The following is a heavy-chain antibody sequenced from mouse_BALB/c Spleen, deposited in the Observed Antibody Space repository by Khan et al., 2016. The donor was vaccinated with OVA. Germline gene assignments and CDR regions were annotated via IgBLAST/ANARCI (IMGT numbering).Heavy chain of an antibody. V-gene: IGHV3-2*02. J-gene: IGHJ2*01. CDR3: ARTARIKY. D-gene: IGHD1-2*01. CDR2: ISYSGST. Sequence: VQLQQSGPGLVKPSQSLSLTCTVTGYSITSGYGWNWIRQFPGNKLEWMGYISYSGSTNYNPSLKSRISITRDTSKNQFFLQLNSVTTEDTATYYCARTARIKYWGQGTTLTGSS. CDR1: GYSITSGYG.